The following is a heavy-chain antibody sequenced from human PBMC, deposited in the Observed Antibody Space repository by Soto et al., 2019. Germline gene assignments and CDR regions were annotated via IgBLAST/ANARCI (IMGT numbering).Heavy chain of an antibody. CDR1: GFTFSSYT. V-gene: IGHV3-48*01. D-gene: IGHD6-6*01. CDR3: ATSRY. CDR2: ITSSSSTI. J-gene: IGHJ4*02. Sequence: GGSLRLSCAASGFTFSSYTMNWVRQAPGKGLEWLSHITSSSSTIYYADSVKGRFTISRDNAKNSLFLQMDSLRAEDTAVYYCATSRYWGQGTLVTVSS.